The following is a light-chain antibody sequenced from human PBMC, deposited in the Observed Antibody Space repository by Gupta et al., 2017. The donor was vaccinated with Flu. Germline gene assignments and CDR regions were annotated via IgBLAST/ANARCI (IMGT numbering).Light chain of an antibody. J-gene: IGLJ2*01. CDR1: SSNIGNNY. CDR2: ENN. CDR3: GTWDNGLTTNWR. V-gene: IGLV1-51*02. Sequence: QSVLTQPPSVSAAPGQKVTISCSGRSSNIGNNYVSWYQHLPGTAPKLLIYENNRRPSGIPDRFSGSKSGTSATLGITGLQTGDEADYYCGTWDNGLTTNWRVGGGTKLTVL.